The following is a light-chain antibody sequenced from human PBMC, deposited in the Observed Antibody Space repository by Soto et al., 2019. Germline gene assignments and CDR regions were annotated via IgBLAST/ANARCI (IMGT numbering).Light chain of an antibody. V-gene: IGKV3-20*01. J-gene: IGKJ2*01. Sequence: EIVLTQSPGTLSLSPGERATLSCRASQSVSSSYLAWYQQKPGQAPRLLIYGASSRATGIPDRFSGSGSGTDFTLTISRLEPEDFAVYYCQQYASAPVYTFGQGTKREIK. CDR1: QSVSSSY. CDR2: GAS. CDR3: QQYASAPVYT.